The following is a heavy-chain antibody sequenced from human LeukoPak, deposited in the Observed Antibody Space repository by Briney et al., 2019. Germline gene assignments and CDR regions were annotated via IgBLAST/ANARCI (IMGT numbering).Heavy chain of an antibody. J-gene: IGHJ6*03. CDR3: AKGEGYMDV. CDR1: GFAFSSRG. Sequence: GGSLRLSCAASGFAFSSRGMHWVRQAPGKGLDWVAFIRFDGTNTYYADSVKGRFTISRDNSENTLYVQMNNLRTEDTAVYYCAKGEGYMDVWGKGTTVTVSS. V-gene: IGHV3-30*02. CDR2: IRFDGTNT.